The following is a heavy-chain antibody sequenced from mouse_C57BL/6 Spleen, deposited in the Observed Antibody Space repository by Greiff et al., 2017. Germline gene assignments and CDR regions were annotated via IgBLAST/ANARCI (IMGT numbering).Heavy chain of an antibody. CDR3: ARGFTTGYFDY. V-gene: IGHV1-80*01. J-gene: IGHJ2*01. D-gene: IGHD2-12*01. Sequence: QVQLQQSGAELVKPGASVKISCKASGYAFSSYWMNWVKQRPGKGLEWIGQIYPGDGDTNYNGKFKGKATLTADKSSSTDYMQLSSLTSEDSAVYFCARGFTTGYFDYWGQGTTLTVSS. CDR2: IYPGDGDT. CDR1: GYAFSSYW.